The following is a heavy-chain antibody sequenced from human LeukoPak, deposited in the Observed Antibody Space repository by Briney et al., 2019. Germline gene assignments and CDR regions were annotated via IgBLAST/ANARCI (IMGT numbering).Heavy chain of an antibody. CDR2: IYSGGST. J-gene: IGHJ4*02. CDR3: ARAGYYDFWSGYFDY. Sequence: PGGSLRLSCAASGFTVSSNYMSWVRQAPGEGLEWVSVIYSGGSTYHADSVKGRFTISRDNSKNTLYLQMNSLRVEDTAVYYCARAGYYDFWSGYFDYWGQGTLVTVSS. D-gene: IGHD3-3*01. V-gene: IGHV3-66*01. CDR1: GFTVSSNY.